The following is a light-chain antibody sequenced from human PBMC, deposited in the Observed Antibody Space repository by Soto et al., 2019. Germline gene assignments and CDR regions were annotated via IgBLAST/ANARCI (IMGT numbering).Light chain of an antibody. V-gene: IGLV1-51*01. Sequence: QSALTQPPSVSAAPGQKVTISCSGGSSNIGRNSVSWYRQLPGTAPKLLIYDTYERPTGIPDRFSGSRSGTSVTLDITGLQTGDEADYYCGAWDSSLSVVLFGGGTKLTVL. CDR3: GAWDSSLSVVL. CDR2: DTY. J-gene: IGLJ2*01. CDR1: SSNIGRNS.